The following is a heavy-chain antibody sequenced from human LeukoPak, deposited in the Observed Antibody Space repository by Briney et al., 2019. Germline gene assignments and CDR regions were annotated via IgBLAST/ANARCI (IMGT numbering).Heavy chain of an antibody. V-gene: IGHV3-33*01. CDR1: GFTFSSYG. J-gene: IGHJ4*02. D-gene: IGHD6-19*01. Sequence: PGRSLRLSCAASGFTFSSYGMHWVRQAPGKGLEWVAVIWYDGSNKYYADSVKGRFTISRDNSKNTLYLQMNGLRAEDTAVYYCARDIPTIAVGYFDYWGQGTLVTVSS. CDR2: IWYDGSNK. CDR3: ARDIPTIAVGYFDY.